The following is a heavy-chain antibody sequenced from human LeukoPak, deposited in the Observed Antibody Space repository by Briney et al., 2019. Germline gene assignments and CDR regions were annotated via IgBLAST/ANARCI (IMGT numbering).Heavy chain of an antibody. CDR1: GFTFDDYA. Sequence: GGSLRLSCAASGFTFDDYAMHWVRQAPGKGLEWVSGISWNSGSIGYADSVKGRFTISRDNAKNSLYLQMNSLRAEDTALYYCAKDYYDSSGYHFDYWGQETLVTVSS. V-gene: IGHV3-9*01. CDR2: ISWNSGSI. D-gene: IGHD3-22*01. CDR3: AKDYYDSSGYHFDY. J-gene: IGHJ4*02.